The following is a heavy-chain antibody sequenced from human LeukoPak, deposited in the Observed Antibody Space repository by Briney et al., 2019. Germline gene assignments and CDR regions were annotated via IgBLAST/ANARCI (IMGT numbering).Heavy chain of an antibody. CDR2: ISGSGGST. Sequence: GGSLRLSCAASGFTFSSYAMSWVRQAPGKGLEWVSVISGSGGSTYSADSVKGRFSISRDNSKNTLYLQMNSLRAEDTAVYYCAKSRTTETTRFDYWGQGTLVTVSS. J-gene: IGHJ4*02. D-gene: IGHD4-17*01. CDR3: AKSRTTETTRFDY. CDR1: GFTFSSYA. V-gene: IGHV3-23*01.